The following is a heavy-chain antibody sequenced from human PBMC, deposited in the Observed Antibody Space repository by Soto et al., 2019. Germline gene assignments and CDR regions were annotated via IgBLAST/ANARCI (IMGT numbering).Heavy chain of an antibody. D-gene: IGHD2-8*02. J-gene: IGHJ4*02. CDR1: GASLSSGSYY. Sequence: SETLSLTCTVSGASLSSGSYYWSWIRQPPGKGLEWIGYFYYTGTTKYNPSLESRVTISADTSKNQFSLNLTSVTAADTAVYYCARISYWVKDYWGPGALVTVSS. CDR2: FYYTGTT. CDR3: ARISYWVKDY. V-gene: IGHV4-61*01.